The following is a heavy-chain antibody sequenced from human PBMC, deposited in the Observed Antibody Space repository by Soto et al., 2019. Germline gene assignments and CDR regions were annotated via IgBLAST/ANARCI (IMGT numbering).Heavy chain of an antibody. Sequence: SETLSLTCTVSDGSISSGGYYWSWIRQHPGKGLEWIGYISDSGRTYYNPSLKSRVTISEDTSKNQFSLKLRFVTAADTAVYYCARNDSGSKNFDYWGQGTLVTSPQ. V-gene: IGHV4-31*03. CDR2: ISDSGRT. CDR3: ARNDSGSKNFDY. J-gene: IGHJ4*02. D-gene: IGHD3-10*01. CDR1: DGSISSGGYY.